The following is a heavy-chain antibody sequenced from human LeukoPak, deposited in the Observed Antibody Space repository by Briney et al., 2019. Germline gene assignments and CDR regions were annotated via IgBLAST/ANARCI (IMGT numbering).Heavy chain of an antibody. J-gene: IGHJ4*02. Sequence: PGGSLRLSCAASGFTFSSYAMSWVRQAPGKGLEWVSGITGGGDSTYYADSVKGRFTISRDNSKNTLYLQPNSLRAEDTAIFYCAKVAIVGAIEAAYFDYWGQGTQVSVSS. CDR1: GFTFSSYA. CDR2: ITGGGDST. CDR3: AKVAIVGAIEAAYFDY. D-gene: IGHD1-26*01. V-gene: IGHV3-23*01.